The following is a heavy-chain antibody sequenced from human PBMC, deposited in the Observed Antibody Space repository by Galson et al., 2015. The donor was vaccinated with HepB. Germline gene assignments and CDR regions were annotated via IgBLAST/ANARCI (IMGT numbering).Heavy chain of an antibody. J-gene: IGHJ4*02. CDR1: GFRFSDYW. V-gene: IGHV3-7*03. Sequence: SLRLSCAASGFRFSDYWMSWVRQAPGKGPEWVANMKTEGFVIRYADSVRGRFTISRDNPKNSMYLQMDSLRVEDTAVYYCVRDRGFGVDDYWGQGTLVTASS. D-gene: IGHD3-3*01. CDR3: VRDRGFGVDDY. CDR2: MKTEGFVI.